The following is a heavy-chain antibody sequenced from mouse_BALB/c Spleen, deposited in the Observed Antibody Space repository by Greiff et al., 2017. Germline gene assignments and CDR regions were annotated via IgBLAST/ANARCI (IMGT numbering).Heavy chain of an antibody. J-gene: IGHJ2*01. Sequence: EVQGVESGGGLVQPKGSLKLSCAASGFTFNTYAMNWVRQAPGKGLEWVARIRSKSNNYATYYADSVKDRFTISRDDSQSMLYLQMNNLKTEDTAMYYCVRHNYRYSFDYWGQGTTLTVSS. V-gene: IGHV10-1*02. CDR1: GFTFNTYA. CDR3: VRHNYRYSFDY. CDR2: IRSKSNNYAT. D-gene: IGHD2-14*01.